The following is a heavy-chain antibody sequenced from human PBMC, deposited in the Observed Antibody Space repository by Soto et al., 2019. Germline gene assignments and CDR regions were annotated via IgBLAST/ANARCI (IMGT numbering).Heavy chain of an antibody. J-gene: IGHJ4*02. Sequence: QVQLVQSGTEVKKPGSSVKVSCKASGGTFSSYAISWVRQAPGQVLEWMGGIIPIFGTANYAQKFQGRVTITADESTSTAYMELSSLRSVDTAVYYCARGYSSSWAYYFDYWGQGTLVTVSS. CDR1: GGTFSSYA. D-gene: IGHD6-13*01. CDR3: ARGYSSSWAYYFDY. CDR2: IIPIFGTA. V-gene: IGHV1-69*12.